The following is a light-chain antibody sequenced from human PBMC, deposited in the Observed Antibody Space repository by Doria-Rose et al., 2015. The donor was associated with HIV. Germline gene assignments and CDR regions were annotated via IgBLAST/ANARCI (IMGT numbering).Light chain of an antibody. V-gene: IGKV3-20*01. J-gene: IGKJ1*01. CDR2: GAS. CDR3: HQYASSRT. CDR1: QSVSANY. Sequence: TQSPGTLSLSPGERATLSCRASQSVSANYLAWYQQRPGQSPMLLIYGASSRATDIPDRFSGSGSGTDFTLTISRLEPEDFAVYYCHQYASSRTFGQGTKVEIK.